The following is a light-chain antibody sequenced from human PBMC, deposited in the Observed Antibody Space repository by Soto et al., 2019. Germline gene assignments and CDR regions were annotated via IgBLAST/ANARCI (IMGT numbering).Light chain of an antibody. CDR2: NTY. Sequence: QTVVTQEPSFSVSPGGTVTLTCGLSSGSVSTSYYPSWYQQTPGQAPRTLIYNTYTRSSGVPDRFFASILGDKAALTITGAQADDESDYYCVLYMGSGISVFGGGTKLTVL. CDR3: VLYMGSGISV. V-gene: IGLV8-61*01. J-gene: IGLJ2*01. CDR1: SGSVSTSYY.